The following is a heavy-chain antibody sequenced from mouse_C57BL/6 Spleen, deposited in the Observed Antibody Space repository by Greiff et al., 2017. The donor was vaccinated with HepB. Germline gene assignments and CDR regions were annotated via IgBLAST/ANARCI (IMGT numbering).Heavy chain of an antibody. CDR2: ILPGSGST. CDR1: GYTFTGYW. J-gene: IGHJ3*01. Sequence: VQLQQSGAELMKPGASVKLSCKATGYTFTGYWIEWVKQRPGHGLEWIGEILPGSGSTNYNEKFKGKATFTADTSSNTAYMQISSLTTEDSAIYYCARRVYYDYDSGFAYWGQGTLVTVSA. D-gene: IGHD2-4*01. V-gene: IGHV1-9*01. CDR3: ARRVYYDYDSGFAY.